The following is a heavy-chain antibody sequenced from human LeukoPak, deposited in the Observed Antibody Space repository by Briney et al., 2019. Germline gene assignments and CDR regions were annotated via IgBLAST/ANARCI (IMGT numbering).Heavy chain of an antibody. CDR1: GYSFSNDW. D-gene: IGHD3-10*02. V-gene: IGHV5-51*01. CDR2: IYPGDSDT. Sequence: GESLKISCKGSGYSFSNDWIGWVRQMPGKGLEWMGIIYPGDSDTRYSPSFQGQVTISADKSISTAYLQWSSLKASDTAMYYCARSTSVRGVIPWGQGTLVTVSS. J-gene: IGHJ5*02. CDR3: ARSTSVRGVIP.